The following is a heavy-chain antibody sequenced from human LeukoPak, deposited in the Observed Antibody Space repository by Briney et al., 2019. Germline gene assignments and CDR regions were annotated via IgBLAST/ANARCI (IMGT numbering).Heavy chain of an antibody. J-gene: IGHJ6*03. CDR3: ARASSGNDALLYYYYYMDV. V-gene: IGHV4-39*07. CDR2: VYFSGST. D-gene: IGHD4-23*01. CDR1: GDSISSSSYY. Sequence: PSETLSLTYTVSGDSISSSSYYWAWLRQPPGKGLEWIGSVYFSGSTYYSPSLKSRVIISLDTSKNQFSLKVTSVAAADTAVYYCARASSGNDALLYYYYYMDVWGNGTTVTVSS.